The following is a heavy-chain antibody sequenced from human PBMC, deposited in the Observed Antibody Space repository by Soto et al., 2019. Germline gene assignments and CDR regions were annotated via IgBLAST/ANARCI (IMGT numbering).Heavy chain of an antibody. Sequence: EVQLVESGGGLVQPGGSLRLSCAASGFTFSSYSMNWVRQAPGKGLEWVSYISSSSSTIYYADSVKGRFTISRDNAKNSLYLQMNSLRDEDTAVYYCARAPYWYYYGSEKNYGMDVWGQGTTVTVSS. J-gene: IGHJ6*02. V-gene: IGHV3-48*02. CDR3: ARAPYWYYYGSEKNYGMDV. CDR2: ISSSSSTI. D-gene: IGHD3-10*01. CDR1: GFTFSSYS.